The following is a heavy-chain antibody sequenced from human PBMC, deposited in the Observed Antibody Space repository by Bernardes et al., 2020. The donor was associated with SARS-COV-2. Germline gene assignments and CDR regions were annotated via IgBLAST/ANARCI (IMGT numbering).Heavy chain of an antibody. V-gene: IGHV1-2*02. J-gene: IGHJ4*02. D-gene: IGHD6-19*01. CDR2: IYPTSGDT. CDR1: GYTFTDYY. Sequence: ASVKVSCKASGYTFTDYYMHWVRQPPGQGLEWMGWIYPTSGDTNYAQKFQGRVTMTRDTSISAADMELSRLTSDDTAIYYCASVTYSSGSDFAYWGQGTLVTVSS. CDR3: ASVTYSSGSDFAY.